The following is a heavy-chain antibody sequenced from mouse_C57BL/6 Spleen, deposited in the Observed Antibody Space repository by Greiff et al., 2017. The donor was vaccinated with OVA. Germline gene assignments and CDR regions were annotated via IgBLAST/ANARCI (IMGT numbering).Heavy chain of an antibody. CDR3: ARGNYDYDWYYFDY. D-gene: IGHD2-4*01. CDR2: INPSSGYT. CDR1: GYTFTSYT. J-gene: IGHJ2*01. Sequence: QVQLQQSGADLARPGASVKMSCKASGYTFTSYTMHWVKQRPGQGLEWIGYINPSSGYTKYNQKFKDKATLTADKSSSTAYMQLSSLTSEDSAVYYCARGNYDYDWYYFDYWGQGTTLTVSS. V-gene: IGHV1-4*01.